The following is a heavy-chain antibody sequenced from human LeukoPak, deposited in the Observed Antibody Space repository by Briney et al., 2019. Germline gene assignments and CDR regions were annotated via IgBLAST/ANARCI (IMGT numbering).Heavy chain of an antibody. V-gene: IGHV3-11*01. J-gene: IGHJ4*02. CDR2: ISSSGDSL. CDR3: ARDKWGNYVWGSYRPDY. D-gene: IGHD3-16*02. CDR1: GFTFSDYY. Sequence: PGGSLRLSCAASGFTFSDYYMTWIRQAPGKGLEWISFISSSGDSLHYADSVEGRFTISRDNAKDSLYLQMTSLRAEDTAVYYCARDKWGNYVWGSYRPDYWGQGTLVTVSS.